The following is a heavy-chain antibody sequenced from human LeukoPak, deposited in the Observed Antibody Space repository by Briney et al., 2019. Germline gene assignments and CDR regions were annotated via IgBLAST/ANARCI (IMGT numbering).Heavy chain of an antibody. CDR1: GGSISSGSYY. CDR3: ARRRTMVRGGLDP. V-gene: IGHV4-39*07. Sequence: PSETLSLTCTVSGGSISSGSYYWSWIRQPPGKGLEWIGEINHSGSTNYNPSLKSRVTISVDTSKNQFSLKLSSVTAADTAVYYCARRRTMVRGGLDPWGQGTLVAVSS. D-gene: IGHD3-10*01. CDR2: INHSGST. J-gene: IGHJ5*02.